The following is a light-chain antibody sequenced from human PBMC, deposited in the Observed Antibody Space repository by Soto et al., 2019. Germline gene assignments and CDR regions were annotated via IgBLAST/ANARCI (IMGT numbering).Light chain of an antibody. V-gene: IGKV1-39*01. CDR1: QSISSY. CDR3: QQSYSPPPIT. Sequence: DIQMTQSPSSLSASVGDRVTITCRASQSISSYLNWYQQKPGKAPKLLIYGASKLQSGAPTRFSGSGAGTDFSLTISSLQTEDFVTYYCQQSYSPPPITFGQGTRLEIK. J-gene: IGKJ5*01. CDR2: GAS.